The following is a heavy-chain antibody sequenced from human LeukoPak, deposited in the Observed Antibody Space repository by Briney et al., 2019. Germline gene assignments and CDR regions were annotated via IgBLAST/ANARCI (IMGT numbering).Heavy chain of an antibody. CDR1: GGSISSYY. CDR3: ARDSSRWLPRYYGMDV. Sequence: SETLSLTCTVSGGSISSYYWSWIRQPPGKGLEWIGYIHYSGSTNYNPSLKSRVTISVDTSKNQFSLKLSSVTAADTAVYYCARDSSRWLPRYYGMDVWGQGTTVTVSS. J-gene: IGHJ6*02. CDR2: IHYSGST. V-gene: IGHV4-59*01. D-gene: IGHD6-13*01.